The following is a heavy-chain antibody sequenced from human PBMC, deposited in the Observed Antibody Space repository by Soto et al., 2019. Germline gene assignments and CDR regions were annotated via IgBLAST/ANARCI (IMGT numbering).Heavy chain of an antibody. V-gene: IGHV3-21*01. CDR1: GFTFSSYS. D-gene: IGHD3-9*01. J-gene: IGHJ6*02. CDR3: ARDAASNYDILPGYYYYGMDV. CDR2: ISSSSSYI. Sequence: PGGSLRLSCAASGFTFSSYSMNWVRQAPGKGLEWVSSISSSSSYIYYADSVKGRFTISRDNAKNSLYLRMNSLRAEDTAVYYCARDAASNYDILPGYYYYGMDVWGQGTTVTVSS.